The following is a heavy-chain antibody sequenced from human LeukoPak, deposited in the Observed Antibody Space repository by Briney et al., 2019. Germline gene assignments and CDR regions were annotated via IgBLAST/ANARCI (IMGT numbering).Heavy chain of an antibody. J-gene: IGHJ4*02. CDR2: INNDGSST. V-gene: IGHV3-74*01. Sequence: GGSLRLSCAASGFTFNNYWMHWVRQAPGKGLVWVSRINNDGSSTIYAGSVKGRFTISRDNAKNTLYLQMNTLRAEDTAVYYCARVVGPAHLDSWGQGTLVTVSS. CDR1: GFTFNNYW. D-gene: IGHD2-15*01. CDR3: ARVVGPAHLDS.